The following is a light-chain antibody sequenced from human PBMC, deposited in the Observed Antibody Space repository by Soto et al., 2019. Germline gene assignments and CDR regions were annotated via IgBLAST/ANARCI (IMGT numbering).Light chain of an antibody. V-gene: IGLV2-14*01. CDR1: SSDVGGYNY. Sequence: QSVLTQPVSVSGSPGQPITISSTGTSSDVGGYNYVSWYQQHPGKAPKLMIYDVSNRPSGVSNRFSGSKSGNTASLTISGLQAEDEADYYCSSYTSSSTLVVFGGGTQLTVL. CDR3: SSYTSSSTLVV. J-gene: IGLJ2*01. CDR2: DVS.